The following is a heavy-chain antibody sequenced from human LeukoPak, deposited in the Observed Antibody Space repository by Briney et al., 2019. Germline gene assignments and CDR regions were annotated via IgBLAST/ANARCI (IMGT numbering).Heavy chain of an antibody. CDR1: GFTFSSYA. CDR2: ISSNGGST. CDR3: ARALPYTAIDY. Sequence: GGSLRLSCAASGFTFSSYAMHWVRQAPGKGLEYVSAISSNGGSTYYANSVKGRFTISRDNSKNTLYIQMGSLRAEDMAVYYCARALPYTAIDYWGQGTLVTVSS. V-gene: IGHV3-64*01. D-gene: IGHD5-18*01. J-gene: IGHJ4*02.